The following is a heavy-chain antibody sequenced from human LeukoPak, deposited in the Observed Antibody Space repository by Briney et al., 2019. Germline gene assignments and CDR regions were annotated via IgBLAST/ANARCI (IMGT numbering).Heavy chain of an antibody. D-gene: IGHD2-21*01. CDR3: ARAVLLRGWFDP. CDR2: ISAYNGNT. CDR1: GYTFTSYG. Sequence: ASVKVSCKASGYTFTSYGISWVRPAPGQGLEWMGWISAYNGNTNYAQRLQGRVTMTTDTSTSTAYMELRSLRSDDTAVYYCARAVLLRGWFDPWGQGTLVTVSS. J-gene: IGHJ5*02. V-gene: IGHV1-18*01.